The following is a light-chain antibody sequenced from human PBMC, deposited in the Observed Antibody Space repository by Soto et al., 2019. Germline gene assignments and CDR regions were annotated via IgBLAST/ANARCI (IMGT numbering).Light chain of an antibody. V-gene: IGLV1-44*01. Sequence: QPALAQPPSVSGTPGQRVTISCSRSSSNIGKNTVSWYQQLPGAAPKPLISTDNQRPSGVPDRFSGSKSGTSASLAISGLQSEDEADYYCAAWDNSLNGHVFGTGTKVTVL. CDR1: SSNIGKNT. J-gene: IGLJ1*01. CDR2: TDN. CDR3: AAWDNSLNGHV.